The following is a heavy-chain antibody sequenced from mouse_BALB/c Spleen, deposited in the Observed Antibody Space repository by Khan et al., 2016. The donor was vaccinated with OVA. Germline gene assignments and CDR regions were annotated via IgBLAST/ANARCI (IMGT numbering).Heavy chain of an antibody. Sequence: QVQLKESGPGLVAPSQSLSITCTVSGFSFTSYGVHWIRQPPGKGMEWRGVIWTGGNTNYNSALMSRLSISKDNSKSQVFLKMNSLQTDDTAVYYCARDRLRLAMDSWGQGTSVTVSS. J-gene: IGHJ4*01. CDR2: IWTGGNT. D-gene: IGHD2-4*01. V-gene: IGHV2-9*02. CDR3: ARDRLRLAMDS. CDR1: GFSFTSYG.